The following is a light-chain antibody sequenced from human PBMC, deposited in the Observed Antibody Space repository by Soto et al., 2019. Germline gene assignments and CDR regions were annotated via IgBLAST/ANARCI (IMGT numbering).Light chain of an antibody. V-gene: IGKV3-15*01. Sequence: EIVMTQSPATLSVSPGERATLSCRASQSVSSNLAWYQQKPGQAPRLLIYGASSRATGIPARFSGSGSGTEFTLTISSLHSEDFAVYYCQQYYNWPRTFGQGTKVDIK. CDR3: QQYYNWPRT. J-gene: IGKJ1*01. CDR1: QSVSSN. CDR2: GAS.